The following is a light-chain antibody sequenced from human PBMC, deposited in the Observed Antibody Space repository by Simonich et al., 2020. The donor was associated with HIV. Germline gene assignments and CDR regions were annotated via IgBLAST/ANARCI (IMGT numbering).Light chain of an antibody. CDR2: RNN. CDR3: AAWDDSLNVNWV. Sequence: QSVLTQPPSASGTPGQRVTISCSGSSSNIRSNYVYWYQQLPGTAPKLLIYRNNQRPSGVPDRFSGSKSGTSASLAISGLRSEDEADYYCAAWDDSLNVNWVFGGGTKLTVL. V-gene: IGLV1-47*01. CDR1: SSNIRSNY. J-gene: IGLJ3*02.